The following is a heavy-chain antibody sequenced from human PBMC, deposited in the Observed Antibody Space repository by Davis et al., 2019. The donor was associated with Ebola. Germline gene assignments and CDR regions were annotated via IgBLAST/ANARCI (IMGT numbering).Heavy chain of an antibody. CDR2: IYHRGST. Sequence: PSETLSLTCTVSGGSISSYYWSWIRQPPGKGLEWIGYIYHRGSTYYNPSLKSRVTISVDRSKNQFSLKLSSVTAADTAVYYCAREGSQSTHPGGDVWGQGTTVTVSS. J-gene: IGHJ6*02. D-gene: IGHD3-10*01. V-gene: IGHV4-59*12. CDR3: AREGSQSTHPGGDV. CDR1: GGSISSYY.